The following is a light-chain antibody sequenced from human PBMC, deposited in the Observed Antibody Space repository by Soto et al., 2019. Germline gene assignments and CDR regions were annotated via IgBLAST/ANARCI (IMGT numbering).Light chain of an antibody. Sequence: QSALTQPPSASGSTGQSVTISCTGTSRDVVGYTYVSWYQQLPGKAPKLLIFEVNKRPSGVPDRFSGSKSGNTASLTVSGLQAEDEAHYYCSSYAGDNNPYVFGTGTKLTVL. CDR2: EVN. J-gene: IGLJ1*01. CDR1: SRDVVGYTY. CDR3: SSYAGDNNPYV. V-gene: IGLV2-8*01.